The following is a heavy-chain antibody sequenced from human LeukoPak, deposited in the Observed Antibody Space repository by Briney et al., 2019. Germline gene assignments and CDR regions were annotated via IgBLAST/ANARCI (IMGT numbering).Heavy chain of an antibody. CDR2: INHSGST. V-gene: IGHV4-34*01. D-gene: IGHD6-13*01. J-gene: IGHJ4*02. CDR1: GGSFSGYY. Sequence: KASETLSLTCAVYGGSFSGYYWSWIRQPPGKGLEWIGEINHSGSTNYNPSLKSRVTISVDTSKNQFSLKLSSVTAADTAVYYCARAAAAGNYWGQGTLVTVSS. CDR3: ARAAAAGNY.